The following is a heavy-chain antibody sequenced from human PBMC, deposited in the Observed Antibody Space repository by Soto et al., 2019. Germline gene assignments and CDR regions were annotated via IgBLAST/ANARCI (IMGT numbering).Heavy chain of an antibody. CDR3: ARGGEQVVPFQRDGWNYYYYCMDV. J-gene: IGHJ6*02. V-gene: IGHV4-39*07. Sequence: PSETMSLACAVSGGSMSSGAYYWGWIRQPPGKGLEWTGLIYHSGSIYYNPSLKSRVTISVDTSKNQFSLKLSSVTAADTAVYYCARGGEQVVPFQRDGWNYYYYCMDVWGQGTTVTVS. D-gene: IGHD6-6*01. CDR1: GGSMSSGAYY. CDR2: IYHSGSI.